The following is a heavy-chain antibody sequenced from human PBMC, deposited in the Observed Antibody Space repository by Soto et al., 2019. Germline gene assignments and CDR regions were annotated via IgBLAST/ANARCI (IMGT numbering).Heavy chain of an antibody. CDR3: ARDFSESRSFFAH. D-gene: IGHD3-3*01. J-gene: IGHJ4*02. Sequence: SETLSRTCTFSGGSISSGNYYWSWSRQHPGKGLEWIGYIYYSGCTSYNPSLKSRVTISVVTSKNHFTLTLTSVTAAAPAGYSGARDFSESRSFFAHWGKGTRVTV. V-gene: IGHV4-31*03. CDR2: IYYSGCT. CDR1: GGSISSGNYY.